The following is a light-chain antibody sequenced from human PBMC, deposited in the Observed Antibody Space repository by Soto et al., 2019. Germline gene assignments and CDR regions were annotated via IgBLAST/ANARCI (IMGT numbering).Light chain of an antibody. V-gene: IGLV2-14*01. CDR2: EVS. Sequence: QSALTQPASVSGSPGQSITISCTGTSSDVGAYNYVSWYQQHPGKDPKLMIFEVSNRPSGVSNRFSGSKSGNTASLTISGLQAEDEADYYCSSYTSSSTYGFGTGTKLTVL. CDR3: SSYTSSSTYG. CDR1: SSDVGAYNY. J-gene: IGLJ1*01.